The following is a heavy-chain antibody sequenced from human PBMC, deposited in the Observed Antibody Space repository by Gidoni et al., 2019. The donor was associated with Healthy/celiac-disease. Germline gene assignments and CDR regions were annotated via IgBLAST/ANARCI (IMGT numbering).Heavy chain of an antibody. Sequence: VQLVQSGAEVKKPGSSVKVSCTASGSPLSSHAISWLRQAPGQGLGWMGGIIPSFGTANYAQKFQGRVTITADESTSTAYMELSSLRSEDTAVYYCARESGLGQLATLGFDPWGQGTLVTVSS. D-gene: IGHD6-6*01. V-gene: IGHV1-69*01. CDR3: ARESGLGQLATLGFDP. J-gene: IGHJ5*02. CDR1: GSPLSSHA. CDR2: IIPSFGTA.